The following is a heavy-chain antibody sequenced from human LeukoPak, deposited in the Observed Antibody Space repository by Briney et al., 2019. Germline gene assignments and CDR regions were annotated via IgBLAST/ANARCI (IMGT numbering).Heavy chain of an antibody. Sequence: SETLSLTCTVSDYSISSGYYWGWIRQPPEKGLERIGSIYHSGSTYYNPSLKSRVTISLDTSTNQFSLKLSSVTAADTAVYYCARDETGYYYMDVWGKGTTVTVSS. V-gene: IGHV4-38-2*02. CDR3: ARDETGYYYMDV. CDR1: DYSISSGYY. CDR2: IYHSGST. J-gene: IGHJ6*03.